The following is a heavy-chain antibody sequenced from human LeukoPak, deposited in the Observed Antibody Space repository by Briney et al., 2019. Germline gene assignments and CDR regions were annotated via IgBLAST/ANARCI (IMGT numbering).Heavy chain of an antibody. Sequence: GSLRLSCAASGFIFKKYWMNWVRQVPGKGLECLANIKEDGSETYYADSVKGRFTISRDNPKNLLFLQINSLRVEDTAVYYCAREAPRRGETRDGYRWGQGTVVTVSS. D-gene: IGHD5-24*01. CDR1: GFIFKKYW. V-gene: IGHV3-7*01. J-gene: IGHJ4*02. CDR3: AREAPRRGETRDGYR. CDR2: IKEDGSET.